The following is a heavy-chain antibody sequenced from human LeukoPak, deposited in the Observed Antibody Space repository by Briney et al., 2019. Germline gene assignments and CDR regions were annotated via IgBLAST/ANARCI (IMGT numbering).Heavy chain of an antibody. D-gene: IGHD1-14*01. J-gene: IGHJ3*02. CDR3: ARAQAKTGPSDAFDI. CDR1: GYTFTGYY. V-gene: IGHV1-2*02. CDR2: INPNSGGT. Sequence: GASVKASCKASGYTFTGYYMHWVRQAPGQGLEWMGWINPNSGGTNYAQKFQGRVTMTRDTSISTAYMELSRLRSDDTAVYYCARAQAKTGPSDAFDIWGQGTMVTVSS.